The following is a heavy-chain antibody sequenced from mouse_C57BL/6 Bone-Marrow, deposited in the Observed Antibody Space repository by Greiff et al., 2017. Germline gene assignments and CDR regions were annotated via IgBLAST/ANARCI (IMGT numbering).Heavy chain of an antibody. J-gene: IGHJ4*01. CDR1: GYTFTSYW. Sequence: QVQLQQPGAELVKPGASVKLSCKASGYTFTSYWMQWVKQRPGQGLEWIGEIDTSDSYTTYNQKLQGKATLTVDTSSSTAYMQLSSLTSEDSAVYYCARGPSMVTTLYYYAMDYWGQGTSVTVSS. V-gene: IGHV1-50*01. CDR3: ARGPSMVTTLYYYAMDY. CDR2: IDTSDSYT. D-gene: IGHD2-1*01.